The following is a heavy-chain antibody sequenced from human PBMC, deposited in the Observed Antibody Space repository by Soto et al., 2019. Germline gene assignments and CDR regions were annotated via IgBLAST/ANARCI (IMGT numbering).Heavy chain of an antibody. CDR3: AGQPFTRAAASYGRSNWFDP. CDR2: IYFTGNT. V-gene: IGHV4-39*01. Sequence: SETLSLTXTVSGGSITSSSHFWGWVRQPPGKGLEWIGTIYFTGNTYYTPSLKSRLTMSIDTSKNEFSLRLNSVTAADTAVYYCAGQPFTRAAASYGRSNWFDPWGPGTLVTVSS. CDR1: GGSITSSSHF. D-gene: IGHD3-16*01. J-gene: IGHJ5*02.